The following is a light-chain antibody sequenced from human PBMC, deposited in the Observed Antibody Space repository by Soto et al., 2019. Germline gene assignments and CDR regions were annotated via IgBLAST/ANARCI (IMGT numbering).Light chain of an antibody. V-gene: IGLV2-11*01. CDR2: DVS. CDR1: SSDVGGYNY. Sequence: QSALTQPRSVSGSPGQSVTISCTGTSSDVGGYNYVSWYQQRPGKAPKFMIYDVSRRPSGVPDRFSGSKSGNTASLTISGLQAEDEADYYCCSYAGSYTYVFGSGTQLTVL. CDR3: CSYAGSYTYV. J-gene: IGLJ1*01.